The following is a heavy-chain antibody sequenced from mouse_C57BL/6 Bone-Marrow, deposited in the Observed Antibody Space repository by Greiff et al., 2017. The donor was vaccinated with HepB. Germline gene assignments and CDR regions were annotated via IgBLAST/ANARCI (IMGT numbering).Heavy chain of an antibody. D-gene: IGHD1-1*01. J-gene: IGHJ2*01. V-gene: IGHV14-4*01. CDR2: IDPENGDT. CDR1: GFNIKDDY. CDR3: TTWSYPDY. Sequence: VHVKQSGAELVRPGASVKLSCTASGFNIKDDYMHWVKQRPEQGLEWIGWIDPENGDTEYASKFQGKATITADTSSNTAYLQLSSLTSEDTAVYYCTTWSYPDYWGQGTTLTVSS.